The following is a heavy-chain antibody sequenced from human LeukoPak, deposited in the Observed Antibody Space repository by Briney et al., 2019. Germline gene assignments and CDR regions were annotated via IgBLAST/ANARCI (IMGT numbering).Heavy chain of an antibody. J-gene: IGHJ3*01. Sequence: GASVKVSCKASGYTFTGYYMHWVRQAPGQGLEWMGWINPNSGGTNYAQKFQDRVTMTRDTSISTAYMELSRLRSDDTAVYYCARETYYDFWSGDWGQGTMVTVSS. D-gene: IGHD3-3*01. CDR3: ARETYYDFWSGD. CDR2: INPNSGGT. V-gene: IGHV1-2*02. CDR1: GYTFTGYY.